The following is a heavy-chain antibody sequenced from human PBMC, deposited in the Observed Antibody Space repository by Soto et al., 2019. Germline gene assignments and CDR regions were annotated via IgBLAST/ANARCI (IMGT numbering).Heavy chain of an antibody. Sequence: PGGSLRLSCTASGFTFGDYAMSWFRQAPGKGLEWVGFIRSKAYGGTTEYAASVKGRFTISRDDSKSIAYLQMNSLKTEDTAVYYCTRVAAAGTILLDYWGQGTLVTVSS. V-gene: IGHV3-49*03. CDR3: TRVAAAGTILLDY. CDR1: GFTFGDYA. CDR2: IRSKAYGGTT. D-gene: IGHD6-13*01. J-gene: IGHJ4*02.